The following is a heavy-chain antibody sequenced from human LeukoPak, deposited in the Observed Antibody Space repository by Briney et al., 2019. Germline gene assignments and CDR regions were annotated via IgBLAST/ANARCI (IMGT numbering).Heavy chain of an antibody. CDR3: ARAGGRSWFDP. J-gene: IGHJ5*02. V-gene: IGHV1-2*02. CDR1: GYSFTDKY. Sequence: ASVKVSCKASGYSFTDKYMHWVRQAPGQGLEWMGRINPKGGGTNYAQKFQGRVTMTTDTSMSTAYMEVSRLTSGDTAVYYCARAGGRSWFDPWGQGTLVTVSS. CDR2: INPKGGGT.